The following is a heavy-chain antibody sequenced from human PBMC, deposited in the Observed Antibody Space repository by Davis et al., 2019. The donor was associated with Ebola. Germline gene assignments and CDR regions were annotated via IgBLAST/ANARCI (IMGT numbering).Heavy chain of an antibody. CDR2: ITPVFNTP. Sequence: SVKVSCKASGYTFTSYDINWVRQATGQGLEWMGVITPVFNTPNYAQEFQGKVTISADESTSTAYLELSSLRSEDTAVYYCARSHYYGSGSWHYWGQGTLVTVSS. CDR3: ARSHYYGSGSWHY. V-gene: IGHV1-69*13. D-gene: IGHD3-10*01. J-gene: IGHJ4*02. CDR1: GYTFTSYD.